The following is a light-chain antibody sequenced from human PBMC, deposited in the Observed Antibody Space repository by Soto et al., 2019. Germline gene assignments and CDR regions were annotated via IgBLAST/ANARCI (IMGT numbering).Light chain of an antibody. Sequence: EIVLTQSPATLSLSPGERATLSCRASQSVYNYLAWYQLKPGQAPRLLIYGVSSRATGIPDRFSGSGSGTDFTLTISRLEPEDFAVYYCEQYGSSPRTFGQGTKVDIK. CDR2: GVS. CDR3: EQYGSSPRT. J-gene: IGKJ1*01. V-gene: IGKV3-20*01. CDR1: QSVYNY.